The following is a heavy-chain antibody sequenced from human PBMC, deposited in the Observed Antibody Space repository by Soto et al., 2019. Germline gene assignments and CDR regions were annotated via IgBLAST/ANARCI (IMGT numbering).Heavy chain of an antibody. V-gene: IGHV1-69*06. CDR2: IIPIFGTA. Sequence: QVQLVQSGAEVKKPGSSVKVSCKASGGTFSSYAISWVRQAPGQGLEWMGGIIPIFGTANYAQKFQGRVTITADKSTSTAYMELSRLRSEDTAVYFCARERGVLRYFVWLFTDAFDIWGQGTMFTVSS. CDR3: ARERGVLRYFVWLFTDAFDI. CDR1: GGTFSSYA. J-gene: IGHJ3*02. D-gene: IGHD3-9*01.